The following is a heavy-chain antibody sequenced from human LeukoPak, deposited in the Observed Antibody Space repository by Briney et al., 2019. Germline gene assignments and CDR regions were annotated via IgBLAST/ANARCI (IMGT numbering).Heavy chain of an antibody. D-gene: IGHD3-10*01. CDR2: VTSSGRTP. Sequence: PGGSLRLSCEASGFTFNTHAMSWVRQTPGKGLEWVASVTSSGRTPYYADSVAGRFIISRDNSKNTLWLQMNSLRGEDTAIYYCAKDRPNFYETSGAYYKPKGHFWGQGSLVTVS. J-gene: IGHJ1*01. V-gene: IGHV3-23*01. CDR3: AKDRPNFYETSGAYYKPKGHF. CDR1: GFTFNTHA.